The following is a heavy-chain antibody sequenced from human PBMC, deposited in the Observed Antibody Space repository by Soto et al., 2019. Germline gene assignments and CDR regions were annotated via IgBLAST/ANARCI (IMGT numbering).Heavy chain of an antibody. J-gene: IGHJ6*02. Sequence: SETLSLTCTVSGASVSIGGYFWSWIRQHPGKGLEWIGHIYYNGSTYYNPSLKSRLTISVDTSKNEFSLRLTSVTAADTAVYFCATDEYFGSEIDFYYYAMDVWGQGTTVTVSS. CDR1: GASVSIGGYF. V-gene: IGHV4-31*03. CDR2: IYYNGST. D-gene: IGHD3-10*01. CDR3: ATDEYFGSEIDFYYYAMDV.